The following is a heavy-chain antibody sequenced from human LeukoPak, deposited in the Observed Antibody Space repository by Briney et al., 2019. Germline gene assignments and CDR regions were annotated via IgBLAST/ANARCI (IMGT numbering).Heavy chain of an antibody. CDR3: ARDRGPFDY. V-gene: IGHV3-30*03. Sequence: GGSLRLSCAASGFTFSSYGMHWVRQAPGKGLEWVAVISYDGSYKHHADSVKGRFTISRDNSKNTLYLQMNSLRAEDTAVYYCARDRGPFDYWGQGTLVTVSS. CDR2: ISYDGSYK. CDR1: GFTFSSYG. J-gene: IGHJ4*02.